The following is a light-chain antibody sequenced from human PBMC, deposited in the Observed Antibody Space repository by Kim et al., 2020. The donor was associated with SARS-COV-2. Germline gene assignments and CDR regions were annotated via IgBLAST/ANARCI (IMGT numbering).Light chain of an antibody. Sequence: QPVPPSCTGTGSDVGGYNYVSCYQQHPDRAPNAMIYAVSRRPSGVPDRISVSESSNTASLTIYVLQADDEADYYCCSYAGNYVVLFGGGTQLTVL. CDR1: GSDVGGYNY. CDR3: CSYAGNYVVL. J-gene: IGLJ2*01. V-gene: IGLV2-11*03. CDR2: AVS.